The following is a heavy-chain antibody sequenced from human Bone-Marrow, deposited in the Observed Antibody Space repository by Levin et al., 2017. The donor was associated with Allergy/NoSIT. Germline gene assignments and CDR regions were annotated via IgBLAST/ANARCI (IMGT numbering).Heavy chain of an antibody. D-gene: IGHD3-10*01. CDR2: IYYNAST. V-gene: IGHV4-31*03. CDR3: ARVLAGFDGSAMAYDY. J-gene: IGHJ4*02. Sequence: SETLSLTCTVSGASIRSGAYYWSWVRQPPGQGLEWIGYIYYNASTYFNPSLKSRVSISVDTSKNQFSLKLSSVTAADTADYYCARVLAGFDGSAMAYDYWGRGSLVTVSS. CDR1: GASIRSGAYY.